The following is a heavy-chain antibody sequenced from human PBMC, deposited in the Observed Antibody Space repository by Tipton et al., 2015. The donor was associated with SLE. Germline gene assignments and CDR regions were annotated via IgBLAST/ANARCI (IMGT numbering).Heavy chain of an antibody. D-gene: IGHD3-22*01. CDR3: AGTSLSYDSSGYYYPYYYFGMDI. J-gene: IGHJ6*02. V-gene: IGHV4-59*01. CDR1: GDSLSTSY. CDR2: LDDSGHT. Sequence: TLSLTCFASGDSLSTSYWSWIRQSPGKGLEWIASLDDSGHTNYNPSLSSRITTSIDTPRGQFSLRLSSVTAADTAVYYCAGTSLSYDSSGYYYPYYYFGMDIWGQGTTVTVSS.